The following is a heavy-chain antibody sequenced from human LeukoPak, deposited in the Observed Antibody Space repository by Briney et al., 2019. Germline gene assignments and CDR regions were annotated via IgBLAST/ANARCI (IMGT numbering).Heavy chain of an antibody. V-gene: IGHV3-23*01. CDR1: GFTFSSYA. CDR2: ISGSGGST. CDR3: AKSAKGTTVTTSDY. D-gene: IGHD4-17*01. J-gene: IGHJ4*02. Sequence: GGSLRLSCAASGFTFSSYAMSWVRQAPGQGLEWVSAISGSGGSTYYADSVKGRFTISRDNSKNTLYLQMNSLRAEDTAVYYCAKSAKGTTVTTSDYWGQGTLVTVSS.